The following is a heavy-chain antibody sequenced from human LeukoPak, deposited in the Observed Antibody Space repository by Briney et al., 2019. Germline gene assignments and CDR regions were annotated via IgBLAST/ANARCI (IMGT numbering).Heavy chain of an antibody. D-gene: IGHD5-18*01. J-gene: IGHJ4*02. CDR2: ISSSSSYI. CDR1: GFTFSSYS. Sequence: GGSLRLSCAASGFTFSSYSMNWVRQAPGKGLEWVSSISSSSSYIYYADSVKGRFTISRDNSKNTLYLQMNSLRAEDTAVYYCARADTAMVNNCYFDYWGQGTLVTVSS. V-gene: IGHV3-21*04. CDR3: ARADTAMVNNCYFDY.